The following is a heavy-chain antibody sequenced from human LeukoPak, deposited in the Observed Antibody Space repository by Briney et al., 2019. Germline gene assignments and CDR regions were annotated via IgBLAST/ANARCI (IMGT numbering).Heavy chain of an antibody. Sequence: GGSLRLSCAAPAFTFSSHDMSWVRQAPGKGLEWVSGVSYSGDGTYYADSVKGRFAISRENSKNTLYLHMNSLRAEDTAVYYCVREGPRGLAFDVWGQGTRVTVSS. CDR2: VSYSGDGT. J-gene: IGHJ3*01. V-gene: IGHV3-23*01. CDR3: VREGPRGLAFDV. CDR1: AFTFSSHD.